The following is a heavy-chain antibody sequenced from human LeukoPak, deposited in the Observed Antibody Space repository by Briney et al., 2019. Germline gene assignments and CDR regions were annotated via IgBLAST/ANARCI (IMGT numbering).Heavy chain of an antibody. V-gene: IGHV4-61*02. D-gene: IGHD5-18*01. Sequence: SETLSLTCTVSGGSISSSSYYWSWIRQPAGKGLEWIGRIYTSGSTNYNPSLKSRVTISVDTSKNQFSLKLSSVTAADTAVYYCARDGAYSYLGYWGQGTLVTVSS. CDR3: ARDGAYSYLGY. J-gene: IGHJ4*02. CDR2: IYTSGST. CDR1: GGSISSSSYY.